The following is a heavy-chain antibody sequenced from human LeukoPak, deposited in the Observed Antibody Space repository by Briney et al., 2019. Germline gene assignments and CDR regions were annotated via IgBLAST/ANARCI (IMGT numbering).Heavy chain of an antibody. D-gene: IGHD3-10*01. V-gene: IGHV3-23*01. CDR3: ANYYGSGSYYGDSYFDY. J-gene: IGHJ4*02. CDR1: GFTFSDYS. CDR2: ITSSGTT. Sequence: GGSLRLSCAASGFTFSDYSMNWVRQAPGKGLEWVSAITSSGTTYYADSVKGRFTISRDNSKNTLYLQMNSLRAEDTAVYYCANYYGSGSYYGDSYFDYWGQGTLVTVSS.